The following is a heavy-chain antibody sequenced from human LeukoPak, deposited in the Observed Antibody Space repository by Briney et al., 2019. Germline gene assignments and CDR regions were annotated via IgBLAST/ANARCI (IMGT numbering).Heavy chain of an antibody. CDR2: ISSSSSYI. V-gene: IGHV3-21*01. CDR3: AREGEWLALSTFDY. D-gene: IGHD3-3*01. CDR1: GFTFSSYS. J-gene: IGHJ4*02. Sequence: GGSLRLSCAASGFTFSSYSMNWVRQAPGEGLEWVSSISSSSSYIYYADSVKGRFTISRDNAKNSLYLQMNSLRAEDTAVYYCAREGEWLALSTFDYWGQGTLVTVSS.